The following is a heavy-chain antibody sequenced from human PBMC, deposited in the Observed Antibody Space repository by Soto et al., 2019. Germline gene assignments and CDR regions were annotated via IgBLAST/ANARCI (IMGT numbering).Heavy chain of an antibody. CDR2: IYHSGST. Sequence: QVQLQESGPGLVKPSGTLSLTCAVSGGSISSSNWWSWVRQPPGKGLEWIGEIYHSGSTNYNPSLKRRVTLSVDKSKHQFSLKLSSVTAADTAVYYCARDLPLAVAGKGFDPWGQGTLVTVSS. CDR3: ARDLPLAVAGKGFDP. CDR1: GGSISSSNW. D-gene: IGHD6-19*01. V-gene: IGHV4-4*02. J-gene: IGHJ5*02.